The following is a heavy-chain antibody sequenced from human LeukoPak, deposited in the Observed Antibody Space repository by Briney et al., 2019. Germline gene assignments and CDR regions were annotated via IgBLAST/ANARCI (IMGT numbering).Heavy chain of an antibody. J-gene: IGHJ4*02. CDR3: TKDSVAMVTTSDY. CDR2: ISWNSGII. Sequence: PGGSLRLSCAASGFTFHDYAKHWVRQAPGKGLEWVSGISWNSGIIGYADSVKGRFTTSRDNAKNSLYLQMNSLRPEDTALYYCTKDSVAMVTTSDYWGQGTLVTVSS. V-gene: IGHV3-9*01. D-gene: IGHD5-18*01. CDR1: GFTFHDYA.